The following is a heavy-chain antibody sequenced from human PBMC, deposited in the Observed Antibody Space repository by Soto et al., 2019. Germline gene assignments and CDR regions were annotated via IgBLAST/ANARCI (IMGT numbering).Heavy chain of an antibody. V-gene: IGHV3-23*01. J-gene: IGHJ1*01. Sequence: EVQLLESGGGLVQPGGSLRLSCAASGFTFSSYAMSWVRQAPGKGLEWVSAISGSGGSTYYAASVKGRFTISRDNSKNTLYLQMNSLRAEDTAVYYCAKDRAMRYYDSSGYSEYFQHWGQGTLVTVSS. CDR3: AKDRAMRYYDSSGYSEYFQH. D-gene: IGHD3-22*01. CDR1: GFTFSSYA. CDR2: ISGSGGST.